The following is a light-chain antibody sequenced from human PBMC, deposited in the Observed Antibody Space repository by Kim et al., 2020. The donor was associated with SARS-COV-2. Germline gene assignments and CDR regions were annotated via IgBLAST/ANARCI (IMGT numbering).Light chain of an antibody. Sequence: EIVMTQSPATLSVSPGERATLSCRASQSVSSNLAWYQQKPGQAPRRLMYGASTRATGIPARFSGSGSGTEFTLTISSLQSEDFAVYYCQQYDNWPRTFGQGTKVGIK. V-gene: IGKV3-15*01. CDR1: QSVSSN. CDR3: QQYDNWPRT. J-gene: IGKJ1*01. CDR2: GAS.